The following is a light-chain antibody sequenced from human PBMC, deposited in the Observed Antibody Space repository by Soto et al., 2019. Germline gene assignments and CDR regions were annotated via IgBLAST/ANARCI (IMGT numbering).Light chain of an antibody. CDR1: QSLHSDGETY. V-gene: IGKV2D-29*01. J-gene: IGKJ5*01. Sequence: DIVMTQTPLSLSVTPGQPASISCKSSQSLHSDGETYLYWYLQRPGQPPQLLIYEVSNRFSGVXDXCSGSGSGTDFTLKISRVEAEDVGVYYCMQSIHFPLTFGQGTRLEMK. CDR3: MQSIHFPLT. CDR2: EVS.